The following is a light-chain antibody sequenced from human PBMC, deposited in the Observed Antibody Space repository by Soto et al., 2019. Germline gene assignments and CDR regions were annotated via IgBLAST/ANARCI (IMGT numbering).Light chain of an antibody. CDR3: QQYGRSPWT. V-gene: IGKV1-8*01. Sequence: AIRMTQSPSSLSASTGDRVTITCRASQGISSYLAWYQQKPGKAPKLLIYAASTLQSGVPSRFSGSGSGTDFTLTISCLQSEDYAVYYCQQYGRSPWTFGQGTKVDIK. CDR1: QGISSY. CDR2: AAS. J-gene: IGKJ1*01.